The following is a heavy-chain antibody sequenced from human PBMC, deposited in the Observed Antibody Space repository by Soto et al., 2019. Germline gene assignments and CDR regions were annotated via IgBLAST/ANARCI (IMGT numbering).Heavy chain of an antibody. D-gene: IGHD6-13*01. CDR1: GYTFTSNY. CDR3: ARGSSNCLWDFDL. J-gene: IGHJ2*01. V-gene: IGHV1-46*03. Sequence: QVHLVQSGAEVKKPGASVKLSCKASGYTFTSNYLYWVRQAPGQGLEWMEMVNPSDSSTTYARNFQGRVTMTRDTSASTVYMEGTRLRSEETAVYYCARGSSNCLWDFDLWGRGTLVTVCS. CDR2: VNPSDSST.